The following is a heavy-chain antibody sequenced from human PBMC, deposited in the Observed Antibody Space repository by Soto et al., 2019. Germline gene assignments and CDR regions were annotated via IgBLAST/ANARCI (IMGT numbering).Heavy chain of an antibody. V-gene: IGHV3-9*01. D-gene: IGHD2-15*01. Sequence: GGSLRLSCAASGFTFDDYAMHWVRQAPGKGLEWVSGISWNSGSIGYADSVKGRFTISRDNAKNSLYLQMNSLRAEDTALYYCAKGRVLVAATVLDYFDYWGQGTLVTVSS. CDR2: ISWNSGSI. CDR3: AKGRVLVAATVLDYFDY. J-gene: IGHJ4*02. CDR1: GFTFDDYA.